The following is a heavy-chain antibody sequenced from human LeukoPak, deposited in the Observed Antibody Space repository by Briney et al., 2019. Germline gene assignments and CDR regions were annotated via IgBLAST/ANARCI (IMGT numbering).Heavy chain of an antibody. J-gene: IGHJ4*02. CDR3: ARDRPDWGLASDY. CDR2: IYTGGST. CDR1: GFTDSNNY. V-gene: IGHV3-66*01. D-gene: IGHD7-27*01. Sequence: GGSLRLSCAASGFTDSNNYMSWVRQPPGKGLGWVSVIYTGGSTYYAESVRDRFTISRDKSKNTLYLQMNTLRAEDTAVYYCARDRPDWGLASDYWGQGTLVTVSS.